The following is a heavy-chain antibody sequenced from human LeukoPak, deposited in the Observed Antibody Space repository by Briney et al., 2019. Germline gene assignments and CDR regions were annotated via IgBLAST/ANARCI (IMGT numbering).Heavy chain of an antibody. D-gene: IGHD1-26*01. V-gene: IGHV4-38-2*01. J-gene: IGHJ4*02. CDR3: ARRHTWEYFDY. Sequence: PSVTLSLTCAVSGYSISSGYYWGWIRQPPGKGLEWIGSIYHSGSTYYNPSLKSRVTISVDTSKNQFSLKLSSVTAADTAVYYCARRHTWEYFDYWGQGTLVTVSS. CDR1: GYSISSGYY. CDR2: IYHSGST.